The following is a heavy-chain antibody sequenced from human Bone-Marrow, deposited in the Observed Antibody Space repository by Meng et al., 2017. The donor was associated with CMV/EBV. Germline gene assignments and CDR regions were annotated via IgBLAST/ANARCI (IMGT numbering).Heavy chain of an antibody. V-gene: IGHV1-69*04. J-gene: IGHJ6*02. D-gene: IGHD2/OR15-2a*01. CDR1: GGTFSSYT. CDR3: AREIRGKGSTLDV. Sequence: SVKVSCKASGGTFSSYTISWVRQAPGQGLEWMGRIIPILGIANYAQKFQGRVTITADKSTSTAYMELSSLRSDDTAVYYCAREIRGKGSTLDVWGQGTTATVSS. CDR2: IIPILGIA.